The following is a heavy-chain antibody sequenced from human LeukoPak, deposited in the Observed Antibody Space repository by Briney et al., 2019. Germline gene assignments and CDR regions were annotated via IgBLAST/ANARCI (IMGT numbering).Heavy chain of an antibody. J-gene: IGHJ4*02. V-gene: IGHV4-59*11. D-gene: IGHD6-13*01. CDR2: IYDSGST. CDR3: ARLSSRSYFDY. CDR1: GGSISSHH. Sequence: SETLSLTCTVSGGSISSHHWSWVRQPPGKGLEWIGYIYDSGSTNYNPSLKSRVTISVDTSKNQFSLKLSSVTAADTAVYYCARLSSRSYFDYWGQGTLVTVSS.